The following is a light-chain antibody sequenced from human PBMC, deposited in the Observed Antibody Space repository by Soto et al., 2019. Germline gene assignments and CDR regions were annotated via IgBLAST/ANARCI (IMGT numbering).Light chain of an antibody. J-gene: IGKJ4*01. CDR3: QQYKNYPLT. V-gene: IGKV1-5*03. CDR2: KAS. CDR1: QSISSW. Sequence: DIPMTQSPSTLSASVGDRVTITCRASQSISSWLAWYQQKPGKAPRVLIYKASSLESGVPSRFSGSGSGTEFTITISSLQPDDFATYYCQQYKNYPLTFGGGTKVEIK.